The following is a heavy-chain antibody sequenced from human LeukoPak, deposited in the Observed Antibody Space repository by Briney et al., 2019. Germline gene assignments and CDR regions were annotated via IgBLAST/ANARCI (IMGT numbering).Heavy chain of an antibody. D-gene: IGHD1-7*01. CDR2: IIPILGIA. V-gene: IGHV1-69*04. CDR1: GGTFSSYA. Sequence: ASVKVSCKASGGTFSSYAISWVRQAPGQGLAWMGRIIPILGIANYAQKFQGRVTITADKSTSTAYMELSSLRSEDTAVYYCARDGTTAAPFDYWGQGTLVTVSS. CDR3: ARDGTTAAPFDY. J-gene: IGHJ4*02.